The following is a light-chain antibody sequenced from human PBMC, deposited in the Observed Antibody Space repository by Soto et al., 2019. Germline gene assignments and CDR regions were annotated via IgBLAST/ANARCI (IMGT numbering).Light chain of an antibody. Sequence: EIVMTQSPATLSVSPGERATLSCRASQSVNIYLAWYQQKPGQAPRLLIFGASYGATGIPARFSGSGSGTEFNLTISSLQCEDFAVYFCQQYDDWLRLTFGGGTKVEIK. V-gene: IGKV3D-15*01. CDR2: GAS. CDR1: QSVNIY. J-gene: IGKJ4*01. CDR3: QQYDDWLRLT.